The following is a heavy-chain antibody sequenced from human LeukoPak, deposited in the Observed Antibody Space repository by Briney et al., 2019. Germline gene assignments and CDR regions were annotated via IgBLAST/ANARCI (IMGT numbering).Heavy chain of an antibody. V-gene: IGHV3-48*01. Sequence: GGSLRLSCAASGFTFSSYSMNWVRQAPGKGLEWVSYISSSSSTMYYADSVKGRFTISRDNAKNSLYLQMNSLRAEDTAVYYCARSLRGSYDYWGQGTLVTVSS. CDR1: GFTFSSYS. J-gene: IGHJ4*02. D-gene: IGHD1-26*01. CDR3: ARSLRGSYDY. CDR2: ISSSSSTM.